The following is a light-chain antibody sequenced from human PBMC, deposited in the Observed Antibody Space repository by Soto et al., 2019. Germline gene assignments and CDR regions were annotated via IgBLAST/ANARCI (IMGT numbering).Light chain of an antibody. Sequence: QSALTQPASVSGSPGQSITISCTGTSSDVGGYNYVSWYQQHPGKAPKLMIYEVSNRPSGVSNRFSGSKSGNTASLTISGLQAEDEADYYCSSYISSSTVWVFGGGTQLTVL. V-gene: IGLV2-14*01. CDR1: SSDVGGYNY. CDR3: SSYISSSTVWV. CDR2: EVS. J-gene: IGLJ3*02.